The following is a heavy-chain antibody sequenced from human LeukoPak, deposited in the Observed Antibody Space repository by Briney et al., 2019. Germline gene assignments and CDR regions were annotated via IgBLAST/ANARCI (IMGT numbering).Heavy chain of an antibody. V-gene: IGHV3-11*01. Sequence: GGSLRLSCAASGFTFSDHYMSWIRQAPGKGLEWLSYISSDYSTTYYADSVKGRSTISRDNAKHSLYLQMNSLRAEDTAVYYCAKAGTAWDFDYWGQGTLVTVSS. J-gene: IGHJ4*02. CDR2: ISSDYSTT. D-gene: IGHD2-21*01. CDR1: GFTFSDHY. CDR3: AKAGTAWDFDY.